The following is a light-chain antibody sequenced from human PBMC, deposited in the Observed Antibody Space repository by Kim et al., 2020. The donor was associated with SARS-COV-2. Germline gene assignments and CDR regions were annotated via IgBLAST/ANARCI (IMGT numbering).Light chain of an antibody. CDR1: SLRSYY. J-gene: IGLJ2*01. CDR3: NSRDSSGNHLV. V-gene: IGLV3-19*01. Sequence: ALGQTVRITCQGDSLRSYYASWYQQKPRQAPVLVIYGKNNRPSGIPDRFSGSSSGNTASLTITGAQAEEEADYYCNSRDSSGNHLVFGGGTQLTVL. CDR2: GKN.